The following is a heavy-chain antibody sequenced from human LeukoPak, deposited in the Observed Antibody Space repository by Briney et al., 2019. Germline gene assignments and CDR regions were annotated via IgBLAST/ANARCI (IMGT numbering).Heavy chain of an antibody. CDR3: DRDKGHYYGSGSYGWFDP. D-gene: IGHD3-10*01. J-gene: IGHJ5*02. V-gene: IGHV3-30-3*01. CDR1: GFTFSSYA. CDR2: ISYDGSNK. Sequence: GGSLRLSCAASGFTFSSYAMHWVRQAPGKGLEWVAVISYDGSNKYYADSVKGRFTISRDNSKNTLYLQMNSLRAEDTAVYYCDRDKGHYYGSGSYGWFDPWGQGTLVTVSS.